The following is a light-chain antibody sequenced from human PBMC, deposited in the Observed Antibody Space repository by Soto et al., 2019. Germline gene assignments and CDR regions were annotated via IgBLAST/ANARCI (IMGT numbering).Light chain of an antibody. CDR1: SSNIGAGYD. Sequence: QSVLTQPPSVSGAPGQRVTISCTGSSSNIGAGYDVHWYQQLPGTAPKLLIYGNNNRPSGVPDRFSGSKSGTSASLAITGLQAEDEADYYCQSYDGRLSGWVFGGGTKLTVL. CDR3: QSYDGRLSGWV. CDR2: GNN. J-gene: IGLJ3*02. V-gene: IGLV1-40*01.